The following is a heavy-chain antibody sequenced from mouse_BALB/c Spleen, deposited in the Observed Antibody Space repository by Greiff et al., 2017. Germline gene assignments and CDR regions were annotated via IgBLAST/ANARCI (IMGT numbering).Heavy chain of an antibody. CDR3: ARAYGNYRGWAMDY. Sequence: VMLVESGPGLVAPSQSLSITCTVSGFSLTGYGVNWVRQPPGKGLEWLGMIWGDGSTDYNSALKSRLSISKDNSKSQVFLKMNSLQTDDTARYYCARAYGNYRGWAMDYWGQGTSVTVAS. D-gene: IGHD2-1*01. CDR2: IWGDGST. CDR1: GFSLTGYG. J-gene: IGHJ4*01. V-gene: IGHV2-6-7*01.